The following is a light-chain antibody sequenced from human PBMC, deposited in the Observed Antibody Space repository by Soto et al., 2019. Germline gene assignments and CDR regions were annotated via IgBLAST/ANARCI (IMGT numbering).Light chain of an antibody. CDR1: QSVSSN. V-gene: IGKV3-20*01. CDR3: QQYGSSPIT. J-gene: IGKJ5*01. CDR2: GAS. Sequence: EIVMTQSPDILSVSPGERATLSCRASQSVSSNLAWYQQKPGQAPRLLIFGASTRATGIPDRFSGSGAGAYFNLTISRLEPADFGVYYCQQYGSSPITFGQGTRLEIK.